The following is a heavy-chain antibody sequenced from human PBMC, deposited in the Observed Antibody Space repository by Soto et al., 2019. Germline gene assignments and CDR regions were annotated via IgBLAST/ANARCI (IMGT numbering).Heavy chain of an antibody. V-gene: IGHV3-74*01. CDR1: GFTFSSYW. Sequence: EVQLVESGGGLVQPGGSLRLSCAASGFTFSSYWMHWVRQAPGKGLVWVSRINSDGSTTSYADSVKGRFTISRDNAKNTLYLQMNSLRAEDTAVYYCASIVGATNFDYWGQGTLVTVSS. CDR2: INSDGSTT. CDR3: ASIVGATNFDY. D-gene: IGHD1-26*01. J-gene: IGHJ4*02.